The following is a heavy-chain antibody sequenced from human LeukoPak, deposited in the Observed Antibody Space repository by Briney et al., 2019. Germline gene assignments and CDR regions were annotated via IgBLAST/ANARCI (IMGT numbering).Heavy chain of an antibody. CDR3: ARGIYSGWYRDFDY. Sequence: GASVKVSCKASGGTFSNYAFSWVRQAPGQRLEWMGWINVGNGNTKYSQKFQGRVTITRDTSASTAYMELSSLRSEDTAVYYCARGIYSGWYRDFDYWGQGTLVTVSS. V-gene: IGHV1-3*01. D-gene: IGHD6-19*01. J-gene: IGHJ4*02. CDR2: INVGNGNT. CDR1: GGTFSNYA.